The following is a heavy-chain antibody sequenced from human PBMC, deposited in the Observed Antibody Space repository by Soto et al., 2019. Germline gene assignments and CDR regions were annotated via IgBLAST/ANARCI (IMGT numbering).Heavy chain of an antibody. Sequence: VQLQESGPGLVKASQTLSLTCTVSGGSIGSGGYYWSWILQHPGKGLEWIGHIYYNGDTHYNPSLKSRLSISLDTSKNHFSLNLSSVTAADSAVYFCRVVTLLRSFDIWGPGTMVTVSS. CDR1: GGSIGSGGYY. J-gene: IGHJ3*02. V-gene: IGHV4-31*03. CDR2: IYYNGDT. D-gene: IGHD3-22*01. CDR3: RVVTLLRSFDI.